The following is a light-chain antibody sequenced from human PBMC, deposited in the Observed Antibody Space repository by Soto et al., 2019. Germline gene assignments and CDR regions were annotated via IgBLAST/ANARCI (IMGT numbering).Light chain of an antibody. CDR1: RSISSW. CDR3: QHYNSYSEA. CDR2: DAS. V-gene: IGKV1-5*01. Sequence: PSTLSASVGDRVTITCRASRSISSWLAWYQQKPGKAPKLLIYDASSLESGVPSRFSGSGSGTEFTLTISSLQPDDFATYYCQHYNSYSEAFGQGTKVDIK. J-gene: IGKJ1*01.